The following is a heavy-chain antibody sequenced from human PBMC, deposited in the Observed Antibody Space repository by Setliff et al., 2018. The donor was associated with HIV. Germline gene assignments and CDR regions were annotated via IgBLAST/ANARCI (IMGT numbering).Heavy chain of an antibody. CDR3: ARASGAKYYYGMDV. CDR1: GGSISSSNW. D-gene: IGHD1-26*01. J-gene: IGHJ6*02. V-gene: IGHV4-4*01. CDR2: IYHSGST. Sequence: LSLTCAVSGGSISSSNWWSWVRQPPGKGLEWIGQIYHSGSTNYNPSLKSRVTISVDKSKNQFSLKLTSVTAADTAVYCCARASGAKYYYGMDVWGQGTTVTVSS.